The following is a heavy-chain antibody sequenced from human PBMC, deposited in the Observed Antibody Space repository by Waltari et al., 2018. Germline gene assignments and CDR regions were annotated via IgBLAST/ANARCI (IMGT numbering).Heavy chain of an antibody. V-gene: IGHV4-30-4*08. CDR1: GGSISSGDYY. CDR3: ARHGMGIAAAGVWFDP. Sequence: QVQLQESGPGLVKPSQTLSLTCTVSGGSISSGDYYWSWIRQPPGKGLEWIGYIYYSGSTYYNPSLKSRVTISVDTSKNQFSLKLSSVTAADTAVYYCARHGMGIAAAGVWFDPWGQGTLVTVSS. J-gene: IGHJ5*02. CDR2: IYYSGST. D-gene: IGHD6-13*01.